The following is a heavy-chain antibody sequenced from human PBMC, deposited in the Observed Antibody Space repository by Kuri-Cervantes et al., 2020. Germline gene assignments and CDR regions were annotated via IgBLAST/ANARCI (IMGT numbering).Heavy chain of an antibody. J-gene: IGHJ4*02. V-gene: IGHV3-74*01. D-gene: IGHD2-2*01. CDR1: GFTFSNYW. Sequence: GGSLRLSCVASGFTFSNYWTHWVRQAPGKGLVWVSAINSDGSSTNYAGSVKGRFTISRDNSKNTLYLQVNSLRAEDTAVYYCAKGDCSSTISCYRFDYWGQGTLVTVSS. CDR3: AKGDCSSTISCYRFDY. CDR2: INSDGSST.